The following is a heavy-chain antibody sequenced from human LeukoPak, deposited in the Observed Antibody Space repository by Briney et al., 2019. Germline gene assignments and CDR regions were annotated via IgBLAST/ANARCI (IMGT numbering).Heavy chain of an antibody. CDR3: ARAIAAPPYNWFDP. D-gene: IGHD6-13*01. V-gene: IGHV4-4*07. Sequence: KSSETLSLTCTVSGGSISSYYWSWIRQPAGKGLEWIGRIYTSGSTNYNPSLKSRVTMSVDTSKNQFSLKLSSVTAADTAVYYCARAIAAPPYNWFDPWGQGTLVSVSS. J-gene: IGHJ5*02. CDR2: IYTSGST. CDR1: GGSISSYY.